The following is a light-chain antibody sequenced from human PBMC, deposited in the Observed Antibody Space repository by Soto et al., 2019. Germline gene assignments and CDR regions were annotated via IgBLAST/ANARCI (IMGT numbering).Light chain of an antibody. Sequence: EIVLTQSPGTLSLSPGEIATLSCRASQSVSSSYLAWYQHKPGQAPRLLIYGASSRATGIPDRFSGSGSGTDFTLTISRLEPQDFAVSYCPQYGSSPHTFGQGTKLEIK. CDR1: QSVSSSY. CDR3: PQYGSSPHT. V-gene: IGKV3-20*01. CDR2: GAS. J-gene: IGKJ2*01.